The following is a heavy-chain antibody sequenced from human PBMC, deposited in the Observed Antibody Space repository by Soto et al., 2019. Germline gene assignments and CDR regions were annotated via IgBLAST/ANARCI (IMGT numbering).Heavy chain of an antibody. CDR1: GFTFSSYG. CDR3: ARDLRGDYGWDY. D-gene: IGHD4-17*01. CDR2: IWYDGSNK. V-gene: IGHV3-33*01. Sequence: QVQLVESGGGVVQPGRSLRLSCAASGFTFSSYGMHWVRQAPGKGLEWVAVIWYDGSNKYYADSVKGRFTISRDNSKNTLYLQMNSLRAEDTAVYYCARDLRGDYGWDYWGQGILVTVSS. J-gene: IGHJ4*02.